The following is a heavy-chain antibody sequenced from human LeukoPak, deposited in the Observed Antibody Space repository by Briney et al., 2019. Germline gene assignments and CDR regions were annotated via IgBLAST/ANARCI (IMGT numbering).Heavy chain of an antibody. V-gene: IGHV1-69*04. CDR2: IIPILGIA. J-gene: IGHJ4*02. Sequence: SVKVSCKASGGTFSSYAISWVRQAPGRGLEWMGRIIPILGIANYAQKFQGRVTITADKSTSTAYMELSSLRSEDTAVYYCARDVDTAMAFDYWGQGTLVTVSS. CDR1: GGTFSSYA. D-gene: IGHD5-18*01. CDR3: ARDVDTAMAFDY.